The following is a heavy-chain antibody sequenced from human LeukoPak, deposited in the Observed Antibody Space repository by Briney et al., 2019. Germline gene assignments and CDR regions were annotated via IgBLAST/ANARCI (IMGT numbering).Heavy chain of an antibody. CDR2: IGTAGDT. CDR3: ARDRRGDYGSANYGMDV. V-gene: IGHV3-13*01. Sequence: GGSLRLSCAASGFTFSSYDMHWVRHATGKGLEWVSAIGTAGDTYYPGSVKGRSTISRENAKNSLYLQMNSLRAGDTAVYYCARDRRGDYGSANYGMDVWGQGTTVTVSS. CDR1: GFTFSSYD. D-gene: IGHD3-10*01. J-gene: IGHJ6*02.